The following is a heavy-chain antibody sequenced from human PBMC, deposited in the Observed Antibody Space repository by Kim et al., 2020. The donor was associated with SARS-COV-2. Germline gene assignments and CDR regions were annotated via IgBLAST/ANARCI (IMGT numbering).Heavy chain of an antibody. V-gene: IGHV4-39*01. CDR2: FSYSGTT. CDR3: ARQSPSLLWVGALRDF. D-gene: IGHD3-10*01. Sequence: SETLSLTCSVSGVSIKNSDSYWGWIRQSPGKGLEWIGSFSYSGTTYYNPSLKSRVTISVDTSNNHLSLMMSSATAADTALYYCARQSPSLLWVGALRDF. J-gene: IGHJ4*01. CDR1: GVSIKNSDSY.